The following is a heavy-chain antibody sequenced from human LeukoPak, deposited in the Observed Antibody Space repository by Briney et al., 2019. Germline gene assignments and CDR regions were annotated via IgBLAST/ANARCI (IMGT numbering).Heavy chain of an antibody. CDR2: IYYSGST. CDR1: GGSISSSSYY. CDR3: ARTPPYCSGGSCPWGFDS. V-gene: IGHV4-39*01. D-gene: IGHD2-15*01. Sequence: PSETLSLTCTVSGGSISSSSYYWGWIRQPPGKGLEWIGSIYYSGSTYYNPSLKSRVTISVDTSKNQFSLKLSSVTAADTAVYYCARTPPYCSGGSCPWGFDSWGQGTLVTVSS. J-gene: IGHJ4*02.